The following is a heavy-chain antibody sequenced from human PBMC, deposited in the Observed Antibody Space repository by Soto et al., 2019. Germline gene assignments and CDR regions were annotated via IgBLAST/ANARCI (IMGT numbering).Heavy chain of an antibody. CDR1: DGSRSSYY. V-gene: IGHV4-4*07. J-gene: IGHJ4*02. CDR3: ARANDITPSE. CDR2: IHTSGST. Sequence: PPETLSLTCSVSDGSRSSYYWTWIRQPAGKGLEWIGRIHTSGSTNSNPSLKSRVTMSVDTSKKQFSLKVSSVTAADTAVYYCARANDITPSEGGQGTLVTVSS.